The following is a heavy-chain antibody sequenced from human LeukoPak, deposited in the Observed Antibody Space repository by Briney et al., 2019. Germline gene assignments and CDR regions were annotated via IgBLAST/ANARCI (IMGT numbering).Heavy chain of an antibody. CDR3: ARVLAGGSSWDFDY. J-gene: IGHJ4*02. Sequence: SETLSLTCTVSGGSISSYYWSWIRQPPGKGLEWIGYIYYSGSTNYNPSLKSRVTISVDTSKNQFSLKLSSVTAADTAVYYCARVLAGGSSWDFDYWGQGTLVTVSS. CDR1: GGSISSYY. V-gene: IGHV4-59*08. D-gene: IGHD6-13*01. CDR2: IYYSGST.